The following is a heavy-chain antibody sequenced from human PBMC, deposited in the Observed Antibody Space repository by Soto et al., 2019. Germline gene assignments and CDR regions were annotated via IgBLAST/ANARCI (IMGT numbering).Heavy chain of an antibody. CDR3: ATLIVGATIGFDP. D-gene: IGHD1-26*01. CDR1: GYIFTDYY. CDR2: INPNSGGT. V-gene: IGHV1-2*06. Sequence: ASVKVSCKASGYIFTDYYMHWVRQAPGQELGWMGRINPNSGGTNYAQKFQGRVTMTRDTSISTAYTELSSLRSEDTAVYYCATLIVGATIGFDPWGQGTLVTVSS. J-gene: IGHJ5*02.